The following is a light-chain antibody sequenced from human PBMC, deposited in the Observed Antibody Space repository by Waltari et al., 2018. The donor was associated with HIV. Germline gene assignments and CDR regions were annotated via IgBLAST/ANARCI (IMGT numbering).Light chain of an antibody. CDR1: SSDVGGYNY. J-gene: IGLJ3*02. V-gene: IGLV2-14*01. CDR3: SSYTSSSTWV. Sequence: QSALTQPASVSGSPGQSLTISCSGTSSDVGGYNYVSWYQQHPGKAPKLIISEVSNRPSGVSNRFSGSKSGNTASLTISGLQAEDEADYYCSSYTSSSTWVFGGGTKLTVL. CDR2: EVS.